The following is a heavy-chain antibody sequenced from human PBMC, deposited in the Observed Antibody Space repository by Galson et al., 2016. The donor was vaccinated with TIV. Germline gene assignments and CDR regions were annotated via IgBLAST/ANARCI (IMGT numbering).Heavy chain of an antibody. CDR3: VKFAGARRKNYYLDQ. D-gene: IGHD3-10*01. Sequence: SLRLSCAASGFTFNIYAMGWVRQAPGKGLEWVSRISAGGERTYYADSVKGRFTISSDNSKNSLYLQMNGLRAEDTAVYQCVKFAGARRKNYYLDQWGQGTRVTVSS. CDR2: ISAGGERT. V-gene: IGHV3-23*01. J-gene: IGHJ4*02. CDR1: GFTFNIYA.